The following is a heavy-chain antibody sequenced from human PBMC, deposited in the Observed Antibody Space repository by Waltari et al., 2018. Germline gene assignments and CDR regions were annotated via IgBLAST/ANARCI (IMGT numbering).Heavy chain of an antibody. D-gene: IGHD3-16*02. CDR3: TRDRSADY. CDR1: GFTFCDYA. CDR2: IRSKAYGGTT. V-gene: IGHV3-49*04. Sequence: EVQLVESGGGLVQPGGSARLSGTDSGFTFCDYAMSWVRQAPGKGLEWVGFIRSKAYGGTTEYAASVKGRFTISRDDSKSIAYLQMNSLKTEDTAVYYCTRDRSADYWGQGTLVTVSS. J-gene: IGHJ4*02.